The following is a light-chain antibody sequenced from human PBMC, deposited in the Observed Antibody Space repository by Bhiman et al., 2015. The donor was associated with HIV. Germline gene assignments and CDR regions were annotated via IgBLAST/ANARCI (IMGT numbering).Light chain of an antibody. CDR2: DND. Sequence: QSVLTQSPSVSAAPGQTVTISCSGGTSNIGKNFVSWYQQFPRTAPKLLIYDNDKRPSGIPDRFSGSKSDTSASLGITGLQTGDEADYYCGAWDSSLSAYVFGPGTRVTVL. CDR1: TSNIGKNF. J-gene: IGLJ1*01. CDR3: GAWDSSLSAYV. V-gene: IGLV1-51*01.